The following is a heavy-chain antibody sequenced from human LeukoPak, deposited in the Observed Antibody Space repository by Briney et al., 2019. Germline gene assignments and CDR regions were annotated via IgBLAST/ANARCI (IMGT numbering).Heavy chain of an antibody. CDR2: IYHSGST. Sequence: SQTLSLTCTVFGGSISSAGYYWSWIRQPPGKDLEWIGHIYHSGSTYYNPSLKSRVTISVDRSKNQFSLTLSSVTAADTAVFYCARAGGGYCSRTNCYRWFDPWGQGTLVTVSS. CDR3: ARAGGGYCSRTNCYRWFDP. D-gene: IGHD2-2*01. CDR1: GGSISSAGYY. J-gene: IGHJ5*02. V-gene: IGHV4-30-2*01.